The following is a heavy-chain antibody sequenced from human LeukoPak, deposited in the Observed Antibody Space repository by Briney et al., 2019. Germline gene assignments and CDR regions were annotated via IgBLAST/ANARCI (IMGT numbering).Heavy chain of an antibody. V-gene: IGHV3-30*02. D-gene: IGHD1-26*01. CDR2: IRYDGSNK. CDR1: GFTFSSYG. CDR3: AKPEASGNFYYTLDY. J-gene: IGHJ4*02. Sequence: GGSLRLSCAASGFTFSSYGMHWVRQAPGKGLEWVAFIRYDGSNKYYADSVKGRFTISRDNSRNTLYLQINSLRAEDTAIYYCAKPEASGNFYYTLDYWGQGTLVTVSS.